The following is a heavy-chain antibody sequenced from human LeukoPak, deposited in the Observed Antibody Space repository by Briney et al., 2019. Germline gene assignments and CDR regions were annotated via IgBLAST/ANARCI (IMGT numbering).Heavy chain of an antibody. D-gene: IGHD3-3*01. CDR2: IYTSGST. J-gene: IGHJ4*02. Sequence: SETLSLTCTVSGGSIGSGSYYWSWIRQPAGKGLEWIGRIYTSGSTNYNPSLKSRVTISVDTSKNQFSLKLSSVTAADTAVYYCARASRFLHFDYWGQGTLVTVSS. CDR1: GGSIGSGSYY. V-gene: IGHV4-61*02. CDR3: ARASRFLHFDY.